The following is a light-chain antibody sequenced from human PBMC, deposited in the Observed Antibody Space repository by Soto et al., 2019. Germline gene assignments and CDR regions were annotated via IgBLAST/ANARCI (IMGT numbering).Light chain of an antibody. J-gene: IGKJ1*01. CDR1: QSVGTN. CDR2: GVS. Sequence: ERVMTQSPVTLSVSPGESVTLSCRASQSVGTNLAWYQQKPGQAPSLLIYGVSTRATGIPTRFSGSGSGRQFTLTISSLQSEDFAVYYCQKYNSWPQTFGQGTKVEIK. V-gene: IGKV3-15*01. CDR3: QKYNSWPQT.